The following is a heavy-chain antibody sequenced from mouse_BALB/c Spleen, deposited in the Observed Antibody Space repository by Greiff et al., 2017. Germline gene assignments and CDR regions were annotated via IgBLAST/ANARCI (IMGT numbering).Heavy chain of an antibody. J-gene: IGHJ4*01. D-gene: IGHD1-1*01. CDR1: GFTFTDYY. Sequence: DVMLVESGGGLVQPGGSLRLSCATSGFTFTDYYMSWVRQPPGKALEWLGFIRNKANGYTTEYSASVKGRFTISRDNSQSILYLQMNTLRAEDSATYYCARISPIYYCGSSYDAMDYWGQGTSVTVSS. V-gene: IGHV7-3*02. CDR3: ARISPIYYCGSSYDAMDY. CDR2: IRNKANGYTT.